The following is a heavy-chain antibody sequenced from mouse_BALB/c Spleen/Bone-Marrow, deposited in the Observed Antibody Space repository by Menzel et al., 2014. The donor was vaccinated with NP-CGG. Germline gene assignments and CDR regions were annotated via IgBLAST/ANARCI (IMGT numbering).Heavy chain of an antibody. CDR1: GFTFSNYG. J-gene: IGHJ3*01. V-gene: IGHV5-9-2*01. D-gene: IGHD2-4*01. Sequence: EVQLVESGGGLVKSGGSLKLSCAASGFTFSNYGMSWVRQTPEKRLEWAATISGGGGYTFYSDSVKGRFTISRDNAKNNLYLQLSSRRSEDTAVYYCARHAYYDQTEVSFVYWGQGTLVTVSA. CDR2: ISGGGGYT. CDR3: ARHAYYDQTEVSFVY.